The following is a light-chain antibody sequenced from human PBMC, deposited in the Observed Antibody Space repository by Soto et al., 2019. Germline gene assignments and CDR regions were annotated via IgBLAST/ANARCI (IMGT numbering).Light chain of an antibody. Sequence: VVTQPPSVSGAPGQRVTISCTGSSSNIGAGYDVHWYQQLPGTAPKLLIYGNSNRPSGVPDRFSGSKSGTSASLAITGLQAEDEADYYCQSYDSSLSVVFGGGTKVTVL. CDR1: SSNIGAGYD. J-gene: IGLJ2*01. CDR2: GNS. CDR3: QSYDSSLSVV. V-gene: IGLV1-40*01.